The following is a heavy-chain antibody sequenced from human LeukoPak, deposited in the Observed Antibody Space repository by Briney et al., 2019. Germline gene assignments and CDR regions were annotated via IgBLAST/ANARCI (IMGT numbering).Heavy chain of an antibody. CDR1: GGTFSSYA. CDR3: ARDKSGYDFWSGYLDY. D-gene: IGHD3-3*01. J-gene: IGHJ4*02. CDR2: IIPIFGTA. Sequence: SVKVSCKASGGTFSSYAISWVRQAPGQGLEWMGRIIPIFGTANYAQKFQGRVTITTDESTSTAYMELSSLRSEDTAVYYCARDKSGYDFWSGYLDYWGQETLVTVSS. V-gene: IGHV1-69*05.